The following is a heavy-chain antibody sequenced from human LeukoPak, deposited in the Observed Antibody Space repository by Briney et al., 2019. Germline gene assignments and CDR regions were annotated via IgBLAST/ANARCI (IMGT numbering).Heavy chain of an antibody. CDR2: INHSGST. D-gene: IGHD3-10*01. Sequence: SETLSLTCAVYGGSFSGYYWSWIRQPPGKGLEWIGEINHSGSTNYNPSLKSRVTISVDTSKNQFSLTLSSVTAADMAVYYCARGYGSGGYYNYWGQGTLVTVSS. J-gene: IGHJ4*02. CDR3: ARGYGSGGYYNY. V-gene: IGHV4-34*01. CDR1: GGSFSGYY.